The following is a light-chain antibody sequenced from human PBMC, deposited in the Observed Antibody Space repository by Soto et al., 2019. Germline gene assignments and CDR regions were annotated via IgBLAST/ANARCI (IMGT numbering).Light chain of an antibody. Sequence: QSVLTQPASVSGSPGQSITISCTGTNNDVGAFNLVSWYQQHPVKAPKLIIFGVTERPSGVSNRFSGSKSGNTASLTISGLQAEDEGDYYCRSYAGSGNYWIFGGGTKLTVL. CDR1: NNDVGAFNL. V-gene: IGLV2-23*02. CDR2: GVT. CDR3: RSYAGSGNYWI. J-gene: IGLJ3*02.